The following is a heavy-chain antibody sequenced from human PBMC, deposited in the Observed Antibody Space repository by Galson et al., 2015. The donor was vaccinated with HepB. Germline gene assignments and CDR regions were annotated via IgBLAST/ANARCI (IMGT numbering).Heavy chain of an antibody. CDR3: AKDHLHAMIVVGEYFQH. V-gene: IGHV3-30*18. CDR2: ISYDGSNK. Sequence: SLRLSCAASGFTFSSYGMHWVRQAPGKGLEWVAVISYDGSNKYYADSVKGRFTISRDNSKNTLYLQMNSLRAEDTAVYYCAKDHLHAMIVVGEYFQHWGQGILVTVSS. D-gene: IGHD3-22*01. J-gene: IGHJ1*01. CDR1: GFTFSSYG.